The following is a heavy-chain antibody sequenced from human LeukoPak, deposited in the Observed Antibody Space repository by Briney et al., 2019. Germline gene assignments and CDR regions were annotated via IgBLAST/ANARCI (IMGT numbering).Heavy chain of an antibody. CDR3: ARGGYSFDY. J-gene: IGHJ4*02. CDR1: GFSLSGSW. D-gene: IGHD5-18*01. CDR2: LHADGVEQ. Sequence: GGSLRLSCAPSGFSLSGSWMTWVRQAQGKGLEWVARLHADGVEQNYVDSVTGRFTMSRDNAKNSLDLQMNSLRVEDTAVYYCARGGYSFDYLGQGTLVAVSS. V-gene: IGHV3-7*01.